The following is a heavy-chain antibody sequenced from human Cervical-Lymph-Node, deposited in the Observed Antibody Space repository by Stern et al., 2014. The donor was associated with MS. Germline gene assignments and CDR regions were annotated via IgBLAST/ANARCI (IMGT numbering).Heavy chain of an antibody. Sequence: QDQLVESGGGLVKAGGSLRLSCAASGFTFSDYYMSWIRQAPGKGLEWVSYISCGGNSVYYAGSVKGRFTISRDNAKNSLFLQMNSLRAEDTAIYYCVRDLCKSRICYPFDYWGQGTPVTVSS. CDR1: GFTFSDYY. V-gene: IGHV3-11*01. CDR2: ISCGGNSV. D-gene: IGHD2-15*01. J-gene: IGHJ4*02. CDR3: VRDLCKSRICYPFDY.